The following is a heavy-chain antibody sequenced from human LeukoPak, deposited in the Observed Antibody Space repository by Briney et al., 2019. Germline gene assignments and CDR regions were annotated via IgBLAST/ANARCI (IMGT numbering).Heavy chain of an antibody. CDR3: ARDPLHWNDGVDDSFDI. CDR1: GFTFSSYG. Sequence: PGGSLRLSCAASGFTFSSYGMHWVRQAPGKGLEWVAFIRCDGSNKYYADSVKGRFTISRDNSKNTLYLQMNSLRAEDTAVYYCARDPLHWNDGVDDSFDIWGQGTMVTVSS. V-gene: IGHV3-30*02. CDR2: IRCDGSNK. J-gene: IGHJ3*02. D-gene: IGHD1-1*01.